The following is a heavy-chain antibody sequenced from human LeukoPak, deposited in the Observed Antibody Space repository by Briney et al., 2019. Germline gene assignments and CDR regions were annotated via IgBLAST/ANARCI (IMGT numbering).Heavy chain of an antibody. CDR1: GFTFSTYW. CDR3: ARDVVGSLDY. V-gene: IGHV3-7*01. J-gene: IGHJ4*02. CDR2: IKGDESAK. Sequence: PGGSLRLSCAASGFTFSTYWMARVRQAPGKGLEWVANIKGDESAKHQADSVKGRFTISRDNVQNSVYLQMSSLRGEDTAVYYCARDVVGSLDYWGQGTLVTVSS. D-gene: IGHD1-26*01.